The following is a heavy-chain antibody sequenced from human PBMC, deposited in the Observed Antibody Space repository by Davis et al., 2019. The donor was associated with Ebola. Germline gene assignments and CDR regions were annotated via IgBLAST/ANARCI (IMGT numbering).Heavy chain of an antibody. CDR1: GFTFSGSA. CDR2: IRSKTNSYAT. Sequence: GGSLRLSCAASGFTFSGSAMHWVRQASGKGLEWVGRIRSKTNSYATAYAASVKGRFTTPRDDSKNTAYLQMNSLKTEDTAVYYCTYTYSSGEDVWGQGNTVTVSS. J-gene: IGHJ6*01. V-gene: IGHV3-73*01. CDR3: TYTYSSGEDV. D-gene: IGHD6-25*01.